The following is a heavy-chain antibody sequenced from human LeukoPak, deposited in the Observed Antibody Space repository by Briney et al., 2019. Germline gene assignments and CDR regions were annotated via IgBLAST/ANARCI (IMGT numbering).Heavy chain of an antibody. CDR1: GGSISSYY. CDR2: ISASGST. Sequence: PPETLSLTCTVSGGSISSYYWSWIRQPAGKALEWIGLISASGSTNYNPSLKSRVTMSVDTSKNQFSLKPTSVTAADTAVYYCARDLIIPPYNWFDPWGQGTLVTVSS. V-gene: IGHV4-4*07. D-gene: IGHD2/OR15-2a*01. J-gene: IGHJ5*02. CDR3: ARDLIIPPYNWFDP.